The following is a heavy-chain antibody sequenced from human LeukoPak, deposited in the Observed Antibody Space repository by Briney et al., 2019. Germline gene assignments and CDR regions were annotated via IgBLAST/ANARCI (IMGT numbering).Heavy chain of an antibody. CDR2: THSSGAT. J-gene: IGHJ2*01. D-gene: IGHD6-13*01. V-gene: IGHV4-34*01. CDR3: AQHGNWCFDL. Sequence: SETLSLTCTVSDGSISSSYWSWIRQPPGKGLEWIGETHSSGATKYNPSLRSRVTISVDTSRSQFTLNLNSVTAADTAVYFCAQHGNWCFDLWGRGTLVTVSS. CDR1: DGSISSSY.